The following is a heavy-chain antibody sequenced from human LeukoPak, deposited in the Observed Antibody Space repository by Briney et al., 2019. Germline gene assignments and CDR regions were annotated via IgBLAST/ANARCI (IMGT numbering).Heavy chain of an antibody. D-gene: IGHD3-9*01. V-gene: IGHV1-8*01. Sequence: ASVKVSCKASGYTFTSYDINWVRQATGQGLEWMGWVHPNSGVTRYAQKFQRRVTMTRNTSISTAYMELSSLRSEDTAVYYCAKNYDFLTGYASWGQGTLVTVSS. CDR2: VHPNSGVT. J-gene: IGHJ4*02. CDR1: GYTFTSYD. CDR3: AKNYDFLTGYAS.